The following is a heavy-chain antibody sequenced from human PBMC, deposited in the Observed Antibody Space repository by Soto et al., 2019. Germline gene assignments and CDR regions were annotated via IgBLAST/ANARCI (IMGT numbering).Heavy chain of an antibody. D-gene: IGHD1-1*01. CDR2: INGGDDSE. CDR3: TKYSHCGINWPIHDH. Sequence: GGSLRVSCAVSGFTFRSSPMSWVRRAPGKGLEWVSGINGGDDSEHYVDSVRGRFTIIRDNSKNLLLLQMNSLRVEDTAIYYCTKYSHCGINWPIHDHWGQGTQVIGSS. V-gene: IGHV3-23*01. CDR1: GFTFRSSP. J-gene: IGHJ4*02.